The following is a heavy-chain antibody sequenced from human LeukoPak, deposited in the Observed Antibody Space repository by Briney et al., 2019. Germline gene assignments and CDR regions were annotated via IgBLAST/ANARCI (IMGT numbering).Heavy chain of an antibody. CDR1: GFTFSNYG. D-gene: IGHD3-10*01. J-gene: IGHJ4*02. Sequence: GGSLRLSCAASGFTFSNYGTHWVRQAPGKGLEWVAAIRYDGGNKHYADSVKGRFTISRDNSKDTLYLQMNSLRAEDTAVYYCAKDIGSYYDYWGQGILVTVSS. CDR2: IRYDGGNK. V-gene: IGHV3-30*02. CDR3: AKDIGSYYDY.